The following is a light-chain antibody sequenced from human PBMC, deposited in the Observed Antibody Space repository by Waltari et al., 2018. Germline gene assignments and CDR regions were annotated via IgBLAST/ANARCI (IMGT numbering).Light chain of an antibody. CDR2: GAS. Sequence: EIVTTQSSATLSVSPGERATLSCRTSQSVNSNLAWYQQKPGQAPRLLVFGASTRATGIPARFTGSGSGTEFTLTISSLQSEDFAVYYCQQYSTWPPWTFGQGIKVDIK. CDR1: QSVNSN. CDR3: QQYSTWPPWT. J-gene: IGKJ1*01. V-gene: IGKV3-15*01.